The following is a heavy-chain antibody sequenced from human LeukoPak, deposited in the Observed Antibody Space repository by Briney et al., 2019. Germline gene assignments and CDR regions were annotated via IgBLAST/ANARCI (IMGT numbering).Heavy chain of an antibody. J-gene: IGHJ6*02. Sequence: ASVKVSCEASGYTFTGYYMHWVRQAPGQGLEWMGWINPNSGGTNYAQKFQGRVTMTRDTSISTAYMELSRLRSDDTAVYYCARLTVTASHYYYYYYGMDVWGQGTTVTVSS. CDR2: INPNSGGT. CDR1: GYTFTGYY. V-gene: IGHV1-2*02. D-gene: IGHD2-21*02. CDR3: ARLTVTASHYYYYYYGMDV.